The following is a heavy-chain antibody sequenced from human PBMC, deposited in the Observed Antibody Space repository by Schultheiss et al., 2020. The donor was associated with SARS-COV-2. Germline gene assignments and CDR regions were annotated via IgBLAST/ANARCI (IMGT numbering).Heavy chain of an antibody. J-gene: IGHJ4*02. CDR1: GGSISSSSYY. CDR2: IHYDGST. Sequence: SETLSLTCTVSGGSISSSSYYWGWIRQHPGKGLEWIGYIHYDGSTDYNPSLKSRVTISVDTSKNQFSLKLSSVTAADTAIYYCAGSGYRYGARWWGQGALVTVSS. V-gene: IGHV4-39*07. D-gene: IGHD5-18*01. CDR3: AGSGYRYGARW.